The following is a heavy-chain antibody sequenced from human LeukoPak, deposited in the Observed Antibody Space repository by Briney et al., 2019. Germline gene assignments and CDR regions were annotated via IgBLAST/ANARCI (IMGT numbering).Heavy chain of an antibody. CDR2: INAGNGNT. Sequence: ASVKVSCKASGYTFISYAMHWVRQAPGQRLEWMGWINAGNGNTKYSQEFQGRVTMTRDTSTSTVYMELSSLRSEDTAVYYCARDNMAVAGAFDIWGQGTMVTVSS. CDR1: GYTFISYA. CDR3: ARDNMAVAGAFDI. V-gene: IGHV1-3*03. D-gene: IGHD6-19*01. J-gene: IGHJ3*02.